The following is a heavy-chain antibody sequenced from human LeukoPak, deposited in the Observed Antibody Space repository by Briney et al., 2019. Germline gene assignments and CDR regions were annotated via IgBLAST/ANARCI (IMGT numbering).Heavy chain of an antibody. CDR2: IKTDGSVT. D-gene: IGHD6-13*01. CDR3: ARDSAADGADYDH. Sequence: PGGSLRLSCAATGFPFSGNWMHWVRQAPGKGLEWVSHIKTDGSVTDYADSVKGRFTISRDNARNTLYLQMNSLRAEDSAVYYCARDSAADGADYDHWGQGALVTVSS. CDR1: GFPFSGNW. V-gene: IGHV3-74*01. J-gene: IGHJ5*02.